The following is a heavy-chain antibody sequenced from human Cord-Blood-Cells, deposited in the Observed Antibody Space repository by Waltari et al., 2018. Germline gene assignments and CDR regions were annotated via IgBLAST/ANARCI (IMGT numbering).Heavy chain of an antibody. V-gene: IGHV4-39*01. CDR3: ARGAVAGTVFDY. CDR1: GGSISSSSYY. Sequence: QLQLQESGPGLVKPSETLSLTCTVSGGSISSSSYYWGWIRQPPGKGLEWIGSIYYSGRTYYNPSLKSRGTISVDTSKNQFSLKLSSVTAADTAVYYCARGAVAGTVFDYWGQGTLVTVAS. D-gene: IGHD6-19*01. CDR2: IYYSGRT. J-gene: IGHJ4*02.